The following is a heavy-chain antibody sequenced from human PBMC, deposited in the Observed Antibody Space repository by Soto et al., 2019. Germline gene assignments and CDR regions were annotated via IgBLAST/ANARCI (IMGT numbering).Heavy chain of an antibody. CDR2: IYYSGST. CDR3: ARGRAEDYDFVTAYYTYSFDY. Sequence: QVQLQESGPGLVKPSETLSLTCTVSGGSISGYYWSWVRQPPGKGLEWIWHIYYSGSTNYNPSLKSRLTLSLDTSKNQFSLKLSSVTAADTAVYYCARGRAEDYDFVTAYYTYSFDYWGQGILVTVSS. J-gene: IGHJ4*02. V-gene: IGHV4-59*01. CDR1: GGSISGYY. D-gene: IGHD3-9*01.